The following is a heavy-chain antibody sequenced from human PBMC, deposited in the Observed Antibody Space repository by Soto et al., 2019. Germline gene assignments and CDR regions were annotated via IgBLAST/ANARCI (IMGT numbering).Heavy chain of an antibody. CDR3: AKDQTMVRGHPKTLI. D-gene: IGHD3-10*01. J-gene: IGHJ3*02. CDR2: ISGSGGST. Sequence: GALRLSCAASGFTFSSFAMSWVRQAPGKGLEWVSAISGSGGSTYYADSVKGRFTISRDNSKNTLYLQMNSLRAEDTAVYYCAKDQTMVRGHPKTLIWGQGTMVTVSS. CDR1: GFTFSSFA. V-gene: IGHV3-23*01.